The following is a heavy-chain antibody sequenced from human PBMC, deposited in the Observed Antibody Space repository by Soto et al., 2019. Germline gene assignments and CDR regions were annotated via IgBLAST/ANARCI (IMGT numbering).Heavy chain of an antibody. J-gene: IGHJ6*02. V-gene: IGHV4-30-2*01. D-gene: IGHD1-7*01. Sequence: QLQLQESGSGLVRPSQTLSLTCAVSGDSISRGDYSWNWIRPPPGQGLEWIGNIYHSGTTSYNPSLKSRLTISVDRSENQFSLRLTSVTAADSAVYYCARLSPTTYYGMDVWGQGTTVTVSS. CDR1: GDSISRGDYS. CDR3: ARLSPTTYYGMDV. CDR2: IYHSGTT.